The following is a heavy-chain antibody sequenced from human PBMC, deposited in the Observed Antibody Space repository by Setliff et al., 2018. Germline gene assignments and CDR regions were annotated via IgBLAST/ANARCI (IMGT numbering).Heavy chain of an antibody. CDR1: GFTFINYY. V-gene: IGHV1-46*01. Sequence: ASVKVSCKASGFTFINYYMHWLRQAPGQGLEWLGIISPGGGATTYAQNFQGRVSITADESTRTAYMELSSLTFEDTAVYYCARWNGSGYFYYWGQGTWVTVSS. J-gene: IGHJ4*02. CDR3: ARWNGSGYFYY. D-gene: IGHD3-3*01. CDR2: ISPGGGAT.